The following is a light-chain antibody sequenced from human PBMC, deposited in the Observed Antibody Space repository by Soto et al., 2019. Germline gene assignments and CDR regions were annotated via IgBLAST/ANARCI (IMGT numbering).Light chain of an antibody. J-gene: IGKJ2*01. Sequence: EIVMTQSPATLSVSPGERATLSCRASQSVSSSLAWYQQKPGQAPRLLIYGASSRATGIPDRFSGSGSGTDFTLTISRLEPEDFAVYYCHQYDNAPQTYGQGTKV. V-gene: IGKV3-20*01. CDR2: GAS. CDR3: HQYDNAPQT. CDR1: QSVSSS.